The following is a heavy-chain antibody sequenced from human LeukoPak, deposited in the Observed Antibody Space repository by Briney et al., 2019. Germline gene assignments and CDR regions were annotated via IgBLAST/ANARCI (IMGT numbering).Heavy chain of an antibody. D-gene: IGHD3-10*01. J-gene: IGHJ6*03. V-gene: IGHV3-53*01. CDR1: GFTVSSDS. Sequence: GGSLRLSCIVSGFTVSSDSMSWVRQAPGKGREWVSFIYSGGSTHYSDSVKGRFTISRDNSKHTLYLQMNSLKAEDTAVYYCARGPARVDGSTGDYMDVWGKGTTVTISS. CDR3: ARGPARVDGSTGDYMDV. CDR2: IYSGGST.